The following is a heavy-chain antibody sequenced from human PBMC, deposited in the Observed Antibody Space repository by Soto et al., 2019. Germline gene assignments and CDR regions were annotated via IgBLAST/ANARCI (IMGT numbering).Heavy chain of an antibody. J-gene: IGHJ4*01. CDR3: AAMLIAGATPYYFEY. V-gene: IGHV4-39*01. D-gene: IGHD1-20*01. CDR2: MYYSGST. CDR1: DDSSGIIGYY. Sequence: PSLTLCLTCSISDDSSGIIGYYWGWIRQPPGKGLEWIGSMYYSGSTYYNPSLKSRVTMSVDTPKKQFSLILSSVTAADTAVYYCAAMLIAGATPYYFEYWDEGNLVTVSS.